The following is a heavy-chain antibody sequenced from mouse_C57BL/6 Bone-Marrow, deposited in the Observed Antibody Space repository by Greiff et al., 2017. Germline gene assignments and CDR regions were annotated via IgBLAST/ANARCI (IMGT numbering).Heavy chain of an antibody. D-gene: IGHD2-4*01. CDR1: GYTFTDYY. V-gene: IGHV1-26*01. Sequence: VQLQQSGPELVKPGASVKISCMASGYTFTDYYMNWVKQSHGKSLEWIGDINPNNGGTSYNQKFKGKATLTVDKSSSTAYMELRSLTSEDSAVYYCARERLGFAYWGQGTLVTVSA. CDR2: INPNNGGT. CDR3: ARERLGFAY. J-gene: IGHJ3*01.